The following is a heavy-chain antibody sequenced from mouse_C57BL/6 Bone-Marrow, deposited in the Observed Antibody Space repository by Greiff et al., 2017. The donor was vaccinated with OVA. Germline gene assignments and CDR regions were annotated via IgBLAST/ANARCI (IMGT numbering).Heavy chain of an antibody. V-gene: IGHV1-54*01. D-gene: IGHD4-1*01. J-gene: IGHJ1*03. Sequence: VKLQESGAELVRPGTSVKVSCKASGYAFTNYLIEWVKQRPGQGLEWIGVIKPGSGGTNYNEKFKGKATLTADKSSSTAYMQLSSLTSEDSAVYFCARGGGTGYFDVWGTGTTVTVSS. CDR3: ARGGGTGYFDV. CDR2: IKPGSGGT. CDR1: GYAFTNYL.